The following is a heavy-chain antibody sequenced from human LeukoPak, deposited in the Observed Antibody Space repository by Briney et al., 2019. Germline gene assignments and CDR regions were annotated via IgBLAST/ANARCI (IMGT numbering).Heavy chain of an antibody. J-gene: IGHJ3*02. Sequence: ASVKVSCKASGYTFTSYYMHWVRQAPGQGLEWVGKINPSGGSTSYAQKFQGRVTMTRDTSTSTAYMELRSLRSDDTAVYYCAREGAYMAVSDAFDIWGQGTMVTVSS. CDR1: GYTFTSYY. V-gene: IGHV1-46*01. CDR2: INPSGGST. CDR3: AREGAYMAVSDAFDI. D-gene: IGHD2-2*02.